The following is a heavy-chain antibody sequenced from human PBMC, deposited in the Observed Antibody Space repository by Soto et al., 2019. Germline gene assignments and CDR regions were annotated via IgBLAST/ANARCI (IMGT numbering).Heavy chain of an antibody. CDR3: ARDNIVVVVAAPDY. V-gene: IGHV1-18*04. CDR2: ISAYNGNT. Sequence: GASVKFSCKASGYTFTSYGISWVRQAPGQGLEWMGWISAYNGNTNYAQKLQGRVTMTTDTSTSTAYMELRSLRSDDTAVHYCARDNIVVVVAAPDYWGQGTLVTVSS. J-gene: IGHJ4*02. D-gene: IGHD2-15*01. CDR1: GYTFTSYG.